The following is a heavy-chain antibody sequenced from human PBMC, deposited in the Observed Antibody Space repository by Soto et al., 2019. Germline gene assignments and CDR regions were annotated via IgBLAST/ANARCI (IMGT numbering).Heavy chain of an antibody. V-gene: IGHV3-30-3*01. J-gene: IGHJ4*02. CDR1: GFTFSSYA. CDR2: ISYDGSNK. Sequence: GGSLRLSCAASGFTFSSYAMHWVRQAPGKGLEWVAVISYDGSNKYYADSVKGRFTISRDNSKNTLYLQMNSLRAEDTAVYYCARVGGNYYDSSGYFDYWGQGTLVTVSS. D-gene: IGHD3-22*01. CDR3: ARVGGNYYDSSGYFDY.